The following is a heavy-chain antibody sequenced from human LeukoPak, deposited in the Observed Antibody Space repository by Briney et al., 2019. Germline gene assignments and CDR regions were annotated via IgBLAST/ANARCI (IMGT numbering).Heavy chain of an antibody. CDR3: ARGTRRYYFDY. CDR2: IWYDGSNK. D-gene: IGHD3/OR15-3a*01. V-gene: IGHV3-33*01. Sequence: GGSLRLSCAASGFTFSSYGMHWVRQAPGKGLEWAAVIWYDGSNKYYADSVKGRFTISRDNSKNTLYLQMNSLRAEDTAVYYCARGTRRYYFDYWGQGTLVTVSS. J-gene: IGHJ4*02. CDR1: GFTFSSYG.